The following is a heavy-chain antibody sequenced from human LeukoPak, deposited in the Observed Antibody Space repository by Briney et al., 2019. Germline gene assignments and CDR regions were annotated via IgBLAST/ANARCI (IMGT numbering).Heavy chain of an antibody. CDR1: GFTFSSYT. D-gene: IGHD2-2*01. J-gene: IGHJ3*02. CDR3: AREGYCSSTSCSTGPFDI. V-gene: IGHV3-48*01. Sequence: GGSLRLSCAASGFTFSSYTMNWVRQAPGKGLEWVSYISSRSSSIYYADSVKGRFTISRDNAKNSLYLQMNSLRAEDTAVYYCAREGYCSSTSCSTGPFDIWGQGTMVTVSS. CDR2: ISSRSSSI.